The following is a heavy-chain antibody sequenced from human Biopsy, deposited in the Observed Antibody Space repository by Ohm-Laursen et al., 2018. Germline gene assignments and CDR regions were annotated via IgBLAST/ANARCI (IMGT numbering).Heavy chain of an antibody. D-gene: IGHD5-24*01. CDR1: GGPIDSYY. Sequence: GTLSLTCTVSGGPIDSYYWSWIRQPPGKALEWIGYIYFTGRTSYNPSLQSRVTMSVNTSKKQFSLRLSSVTAADTAVYYCASAGYNPDWNFDLWGRGTRVTVSS. V-gene: IGHV4-59*12. CDR2: IYFTGRT. J-gene: IGHJ2*01. CDR3: ASAGYNPDWNFDL.